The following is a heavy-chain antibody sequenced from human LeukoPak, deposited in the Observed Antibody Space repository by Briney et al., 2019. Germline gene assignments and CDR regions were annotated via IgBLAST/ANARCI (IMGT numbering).Heavy chain of an antibody. CDR1: GYTVTGYY. D-gene: IGHD5-12*01. CDR2: INPNSGGT. J-gene: IGHJ6*02. CDR3: AAGVATISPYYYYGMDV. Sequence: ASVNVSCKASGYTVTGYYMHWVRQAPGQGLEWMGRINPNSGGTDYAQKFQGRVTMTRDTSISTAYMELSRLRSDDTAVYYCAAGVATISPYYYYGMDVWGQGTTVTVSS. V-gene: IGHV1-2*06.